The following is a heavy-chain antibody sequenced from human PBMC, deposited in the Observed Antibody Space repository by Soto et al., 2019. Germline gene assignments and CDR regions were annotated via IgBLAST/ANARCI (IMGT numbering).Heavy chain of an antibody. Sequence: PGGSLRLSCAASGFTFSSYWMHWVRQAPGKGLVWVSRINSDGSSTSYADSVKGRFTISRDNAKNTLYLQMNSLRAEDTALYYCAKNNGWDGKSDAFDIWGQGTMVTVSS. CDR2: INSDGSST. J-gene: IGHJ3*02. CDR3: AKNNGWDGKSDAFDI. V-gene: IGHV3-74*01. CDR1: GFTFSSYW. D-gene: IGHD6-19*01.